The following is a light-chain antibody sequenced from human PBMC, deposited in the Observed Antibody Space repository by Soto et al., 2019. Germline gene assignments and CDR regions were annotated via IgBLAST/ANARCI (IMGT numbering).Light chain of an antibody. Sequence: EIVMTQSPATLSVSPGERVTLSCRASQSVSSSLAWYQQKPGQAPRLLIYGASTRASGVPARIGGSGSGTEFTLTITSLQSEDSAVYYCQQYNNWPPITFGQGTRLEIK. CDR1: QSVSSS. CDR3: QQYNNWPPIT. J-gene: IGKJ5*01. CDR2: GAS. V-gene: IGKV3-15*01.